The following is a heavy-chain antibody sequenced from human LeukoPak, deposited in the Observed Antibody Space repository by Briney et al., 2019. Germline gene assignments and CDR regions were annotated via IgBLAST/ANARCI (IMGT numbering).Heavy chain of an antibody. J-gene: IGHJ5*02. CDR3: ARQVALGASVRFFDWFDR. CDR2: IASRTSHT. CDR1: GFNFSTYE. Sequence: GGSLRLSCTASGFNFSTYEMSWVRQAPGKGLEWISYIASRTSHTYYADSVKGRFTISRDNAKDSVYLQMNSLRAEDTAVYYCARQVALGASVRFFDWFDRWGQGTLVTVSS. V-gene: IGHV3-48*03. D-gene: IGHD3-3*01.